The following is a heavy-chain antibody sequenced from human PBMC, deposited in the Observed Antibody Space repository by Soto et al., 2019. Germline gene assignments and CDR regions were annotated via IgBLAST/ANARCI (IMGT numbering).Heavy chain of an antibody. V-gene: IGHV4-39*01. CDR2: IYYSGTT. CDR1: GGSISSNSYY. CDR3: ARVGRWGGTPYYFDY. J-gene: IGHJ4*02. D-gene: IGHD3-16*01. Sequence: PSETLSLTCTVSGGSISSNSYYWGWIRQPPGKGLERIGTIYYSGTTYYKPSLQSRVTMSVDTSKNQFSLNLRSATAADTAVYYCARVGRWGGTPYYFDYWRQGTPVTVS.